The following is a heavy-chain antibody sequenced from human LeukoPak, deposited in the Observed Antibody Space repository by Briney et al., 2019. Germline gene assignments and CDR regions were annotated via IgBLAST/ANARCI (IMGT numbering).Heavy chain of an antibody. CDR3: ARADYYDILTRSFDY. CDR1: GYTFTGYY. D-gene: IGHD3-9*01. CDR2: INPNSGGT. J-gene: IGHJ4*02. V-gene: IGHV1-2*02. Sequence: ASVKVSCKASGYTFTGYYMHWVRQAPGQGLEWMGWINPNSGGTNYAQKFQGRVTMTTDTSTSTAYMELRSLRSDDTAVYYCARADYYDILTRSFDYWGQGTLVTVSS.